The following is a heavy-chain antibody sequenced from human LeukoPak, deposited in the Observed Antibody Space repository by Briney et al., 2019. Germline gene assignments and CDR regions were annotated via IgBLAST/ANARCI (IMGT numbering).Heavy chain of an antibody. J-gene: IGHJ4*02. CDR1: GGSFSGYY. CDR2: INHSGST. D-gene: IGHD1-26*01. CDR3: SRESGPFSPFGF. Sequence: KPSETLSLTCAVYGGSFSGYYWSWIRQPPGKGLEWIGEINHSGSTNYNPSLKSRVTISVDTSKNQFSLKLSSVTAADTAVYYCSRESGPFSPFGFWGQGTLVSVHS. V-gene: IGHV4-34*01.